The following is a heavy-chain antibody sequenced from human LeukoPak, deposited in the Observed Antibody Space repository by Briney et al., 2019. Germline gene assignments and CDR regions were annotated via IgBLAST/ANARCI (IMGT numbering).Heavy chain of an antibody. Sequence: SETLSLTCTVSGDSISGGGGAYYWSWIRQHPDKGLEWTGYISFSGSTLYNPSLESRLTISIDTSKNQFSLNLRSVTAADTAVYYCARAPRGYSGYDFSYWFDPWGQGTLVTVSS. D-gene: IGHD5-12*01. CDR3: ARAPRGYSGYDFSYWFDP. J-gene: IGHJ5*02. CDR2: ISFSGST. V-gene: IGHV4-31*03. CDR1: GDSISGGGGAYY.